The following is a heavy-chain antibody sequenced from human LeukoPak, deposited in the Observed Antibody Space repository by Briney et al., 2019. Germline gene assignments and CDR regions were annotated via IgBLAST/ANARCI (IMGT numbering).Heavy chain of an antibody. CDR1: GGTFSSYA. V-gene: IGHV1-69*13. D-gene: IGHD2-2*01. CDR3: AREWGCSSTSCYVWFDL. Sequence: SVKVSCKASGGTFSSYAISWVRQAPGQGLEWMGGIIPIFGTANYAQKFQGRVTITADESTSTAYMELSSLRSEDTAVYYCAREWGCSSTSCYVWFDLWGQGTMVTVSS. CDR2: IIPIFGTA. J-gene: IGHJ3*01.